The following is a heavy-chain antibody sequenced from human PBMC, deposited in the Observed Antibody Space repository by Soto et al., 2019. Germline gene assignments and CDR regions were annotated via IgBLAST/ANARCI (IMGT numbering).Heavy chain of an antibody. D-gene: IGHD4-17*01. Sequence: EVQLVESGGGLVKPGGSLRLSCAASGFTFSNAWMSWVRQAPGKGLEWVGRIKSKTDGGTTDYAAPVKGRFTISRDDSKNTLYLQMNSLKTEDTAMYYCTTIGNAVTTGDYWGQGTLVTVSS. CDR1: GFTFSNAW. CDR3: TTIGNAVTTGDY. V-gene: IGHV3-15*01. CDR2: IKSKTDGGTT. J-gene: IGHJ4*02.